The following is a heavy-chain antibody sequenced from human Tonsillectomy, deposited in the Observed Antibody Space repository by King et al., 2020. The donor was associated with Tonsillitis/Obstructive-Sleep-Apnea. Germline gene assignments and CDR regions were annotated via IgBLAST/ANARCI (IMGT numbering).Heavy chain of an antibody. CDR2: ISYDGSNK. V-gene: IGHV3-30*04. CDR1: GFTFSSYA. Sequence: VQLVESGGGVVQPGRSLRLSCAASGFTFSSYAMHWVRQAPGKGLEGVAVISYDGSNKYYADSVKGRFTISRDNSKNTLYLQMNSLRAEDTAVYYCARDMIFGVVRVFDYWGQGTLVTVSS. J-gene: IGHJ4*02. CDR3: ARDMIFGVVRVFDY. D-gene: IGHD3-3*01.